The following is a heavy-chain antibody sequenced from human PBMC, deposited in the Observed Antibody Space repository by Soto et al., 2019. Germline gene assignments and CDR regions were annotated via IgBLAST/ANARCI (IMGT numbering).Heavy chain of an antibody. CDR1: GFTVSSHS. V-gene: IGHV3-53*01. Sequence: GGSLRLSCEGSGFTVSSHSMTWIRQAPGKGPEWVSTVTADGGTYYADSVKGRFTISRDNSKNTLYLQMNSLRAEDTAVYYCARGWHYDSSGYYYYYWGQGTLVTVSS. CDR3: ARGWHYDSSGYYYYY. CDR2: VTADGGT. J-gene: IGHJ4*02. D-gene: IGHD3-22*01.